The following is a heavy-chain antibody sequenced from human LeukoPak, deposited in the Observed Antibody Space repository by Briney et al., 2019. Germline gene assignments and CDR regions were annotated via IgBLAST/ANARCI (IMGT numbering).Heavy chain of an antibody. CDR3: ARGSYCGGDCYPLPFDY. CDR2: INHSGST. V-gene: IGHV4-34*01. J-gene: IGHJ4*02. CDR1: GGSFSGYY. D-gene: IGHD2-21*02. Sequence: SETLSLTCAVYGGSFSGYYWSWIRQPPGKGLEWIGEINHSGSTNYNPSLKSRVTISVDTSKNQFSLKLSSVTAADTAVYYCARGSYCGGDCYPLPFDYWGQGTLVTVSS.